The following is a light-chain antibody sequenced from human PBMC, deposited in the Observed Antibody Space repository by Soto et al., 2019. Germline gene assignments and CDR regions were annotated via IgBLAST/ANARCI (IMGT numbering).Light chain of an antibody. Sequence: EIVLTQSPGALSLSPGERATLSCRASQTVGSNYLAWYQQRPGQAPRLVIYNASDRAPGIPDRFSGSGSGTDFTLTISRLEPEDFALYYCQYYDTSPRLTFGGGTKLVIK. CDR2: NAS. CDR3: QYYDTSPRLT. V-gene: IGKV3-20*01. J-gene: IGKJ4*01. CDR1: QTVGSNY.